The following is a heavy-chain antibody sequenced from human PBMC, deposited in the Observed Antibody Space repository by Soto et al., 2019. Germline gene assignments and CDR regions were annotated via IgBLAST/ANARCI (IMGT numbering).Heavy chain of an antibody. J-gene: IGHJ6*02. Sequence: KASETLSLTCTVSGGSISSGGYYWSWIRQHPGKGLEWIGYIYYSGSTYYNPSLKSRVTISVDTSKNQFSLKLSSVTAADTAVYYCARDLVVVAATPSSCGMDVWGQGTTVTVSS. CDR2: IYYSGST. V-gene: IGHV4-31*03. D-gene: IGHD2-15*01. CDR3: ARDLVVVAATPSSCGMDV. CDR1: GGSISSGGYY.